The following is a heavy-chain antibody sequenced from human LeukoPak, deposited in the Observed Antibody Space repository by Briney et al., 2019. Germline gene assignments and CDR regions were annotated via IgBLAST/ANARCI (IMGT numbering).Heavy chain of an antibody. CDR2: IAYDGSRA. D-gene: IGHD1-14*01. CDR3: TRYNNDHFDY. V-gene: IGHV3-33*01. CDR1: GFTFGGYG. Sequence: GGSLRLSCAGSGFTFGGYGMHWFRQTPGKGLEWVAVIAYDGSRASYADSVKGRFTISRDNSKNTMSVQMDDLRAEDTAAYYCTRYNNDHFDYWGQGTLVTVSS. J-gene: IGHJ4*02.